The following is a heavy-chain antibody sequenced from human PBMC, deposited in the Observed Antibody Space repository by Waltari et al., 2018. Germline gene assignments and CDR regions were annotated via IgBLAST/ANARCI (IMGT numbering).Heavy chain of an antibody. D-gene: IGHD2-15*01. J-gene: IGHJ6*02. CDR2: RNPNSGNT. Sequence: TGQGLEWIGWRNPNSGNTGDAQKCQGRVTMTRNTSISTAYMELSSLRSEDTAVYYCARVQYCSGGSCYFMDVWGQGTTVTVSS. CDR3: ARVQYCSGGSCYFMDV. V-gene: IGHV1-8*01.